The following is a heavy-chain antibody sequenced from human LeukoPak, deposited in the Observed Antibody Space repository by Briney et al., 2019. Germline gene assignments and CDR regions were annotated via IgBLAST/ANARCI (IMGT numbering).Heavy chain of an antibody. J-gene: IGHJ4*02. V-gene: IGHV3-43*02. Sequence: GGSLRLSCAASGFSFDDYAMHRVRQAPRKGLEWVALITRDIDTTRYADSVKGRFTISRDNSKNSLYLQIDSLRTEDTALYCCSSEVSRGSHWGQGTLVIVSS. CDR1: GFSFDDYA. D-gene: IGHD3-10*01. CDR2: ITRDIDTT. CDR3: SSEVSRGSH.